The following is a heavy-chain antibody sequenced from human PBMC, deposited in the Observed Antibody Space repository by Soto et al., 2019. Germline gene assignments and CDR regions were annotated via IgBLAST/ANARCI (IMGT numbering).Heavy chain of an antibody. V-gene: IGHV3-23*01. J-gene: IGHJ4*02. CDR1: GFTFSTYA. Sequence: GGSLILSCAASGFTFSTYALSSVRQAPGKGLEWVPAISGSGGSSYYAESVKGRFTISRDNSKNTLYLQMNSLRAEDTAIYYCAKGGRYYYDSSGYYPYWGQGALLTVSS. D-gene: IGHD3-22*01. CDR2: ISGSGGSS. CDR3: AKGGRYYYDSSGYYPY.